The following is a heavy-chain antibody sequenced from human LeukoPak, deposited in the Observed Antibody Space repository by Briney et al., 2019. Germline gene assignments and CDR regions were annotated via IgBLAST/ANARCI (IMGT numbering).Heavy chain of an antibody. D-gene: IGHD2-15*01. CDR1: GFTFSSYW. CDR3: TRLWVVAATQDDNY. Sequence: GGSLRLSCAASGFTFSSYWMHWVRQPPGKGLVWVSRINSDESSTNYADSVKGRFTISRDNAKNTLYLQMNSLRAEDTAVYYCTRLWVVAATQDDNYWGQGTLVTVSS. J-gene: IGHJ4*02. V-gene: IGHV3-74*01. CDR2: INSDESST.